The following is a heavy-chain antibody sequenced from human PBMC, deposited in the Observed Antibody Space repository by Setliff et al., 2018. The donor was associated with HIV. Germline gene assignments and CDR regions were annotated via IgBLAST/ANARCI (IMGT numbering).Heavy chain of an antibody. J-gene: IGHJ5*02. V-gene: IGHV4-30-4*08. Sequence: PSETLSLTCTVSGGSISSGDYYWSWIRQHPGKGLEWIGYIYYSGSTYYNPSLKSRVTISVDTSKNQFSLKLSSVTAADTAVYYCARVTAITTVTTTAGWSDPWGQGTLVTVSS. CDR1: GGSISSGDYY. CDR3: ARVTAITTVTTTAGWSDP. D-gene: IGHD4-17*01. CDR2: IYYSGST.